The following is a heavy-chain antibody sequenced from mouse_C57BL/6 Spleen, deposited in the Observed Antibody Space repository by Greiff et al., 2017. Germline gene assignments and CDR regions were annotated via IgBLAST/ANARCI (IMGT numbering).Heavy chain of an antibody. J-gene: IGHJ2*01. CDR3: ARRGTDYLFDY. D-gene: IGHD2-4*01. V-gene: IGHV1-64*01. CDR1: GYTFTSYW. Sequence: QVQLQQPGAELVKPGASVKLSCKASGYTFTSYWMHWVKQRPGQGLEWIGMIHPNSGSTNYNEKFKSKATLTVDKSSSTAYMQLSSLTSEDSAVYYCARRGTDYLFDYWGQGTTLTVSS. CDR2: IHPNSGST.